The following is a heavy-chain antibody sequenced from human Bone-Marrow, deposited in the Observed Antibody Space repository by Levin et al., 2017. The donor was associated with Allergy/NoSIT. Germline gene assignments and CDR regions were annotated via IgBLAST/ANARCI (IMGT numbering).Heavy chain of an antibody. Sequence: NASETLSLTCSVYGASISSGGYYWSWIRQHPVRGLEWIGYIFYTGSTSYNPSLKSRVDISLHTSQNQVSLRLSSVTAADSAMYFCAATRDGYTLHLIYFDSWGQGTPVTVSS. CDR3: AATRDGYTLHLIYFDS. D-gene: IGHD5-24*01. V-gene: IGHV4-31*03. CDR1: GASISSGGYY. J-gene: IGHJ4*02. CDR2: IFYTGST.